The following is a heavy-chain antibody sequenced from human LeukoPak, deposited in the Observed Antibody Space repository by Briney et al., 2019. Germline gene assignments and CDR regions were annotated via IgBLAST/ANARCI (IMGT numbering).Heavy chain of an antibody. CDR1: GFTFSSYW. V-gene: IGHV3-30*02. CDR2: IGYDGSNK. J-gene: IGHJ4*02. D-gene: IGHD3-22*01. CDR3: AKALRSRYYYDSSGVLDY. Sequence: PGGSLRLSCAASGFTFSSYWMSWVRQAPGKGLEWVAFIGYDGSNKYYADSVKGRFTISRDNSKNTLYLQMNSLRAGDTAVYYCAKALRSRYYYDSSGVLDYWGQGTLVTVSS.